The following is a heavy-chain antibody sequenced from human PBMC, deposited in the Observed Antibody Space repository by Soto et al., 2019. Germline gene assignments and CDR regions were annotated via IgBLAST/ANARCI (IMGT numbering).Heavy chain of an antibody. D-gene: IGHD3-10*01. J-gene: IGHJ4*02. Sequence: SVTMSLTCTFAGGSIISYYWSLILQPAGPGLEWIGRIYTSGSTNYNPSLKSRGTMSVYTSKNQFSLKLSSVTAADTAGDYCARAGLGFDLWGKGSRVTV. V-gene: IGHV4-4*07. CDR2: IYTSGST. CDR1: GGSIISYY. CDR3: ARAGLGFDL.